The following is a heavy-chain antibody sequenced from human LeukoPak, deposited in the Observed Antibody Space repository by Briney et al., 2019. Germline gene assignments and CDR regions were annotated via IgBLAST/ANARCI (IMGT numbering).Heavy chain of an antibody. Sequence: GGPLRLSCAASGFTFSDYYMSWIRQAPGKGLEWVSYISSSGSTIYYADSVKGRFTISRENAKNSLYLQMNSLRAEDTAIYYCARQDDSSGYYGDWGQGTLVTVSS. V-gene: IGHV3-11*01. D-gene: IGHD3-22*01. CDR3: ARQDDSSGYYGD. CDR2: ISSSGSTI. CDR1: GFTFSDYY. J-gene: IGHJ4*02.